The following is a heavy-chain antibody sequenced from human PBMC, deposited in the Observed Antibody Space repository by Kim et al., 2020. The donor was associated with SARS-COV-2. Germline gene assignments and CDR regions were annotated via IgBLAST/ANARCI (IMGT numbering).Heavy chain of an antibody. J-gene: IGHJ6*02. CDR3: ARGQYYYYGMDV. V-gene: IGHV6-1*01. Sequence: DHAVSAKSRITINPDTSKNQFSLQLNSVTPEDTAVYYCARGQYYYYGMDVWGQGTTVTVSS.